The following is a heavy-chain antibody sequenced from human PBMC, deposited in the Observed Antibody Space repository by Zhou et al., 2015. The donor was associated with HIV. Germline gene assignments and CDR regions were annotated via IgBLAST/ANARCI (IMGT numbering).Heavy chain of an antibody. CDR3: ARRSDISDYFDY. CDR2: IIPIFGST. D-gene: IGHD3-3*02. V-gene: IGHV1-69*06. J-gene: IGHJ4*02. CDR1: GATFRNYA. Sequence: QVHLEQPGAEVKKPGSSVKVSCKASGATFRNYAINWVRQAPGQGLEWMGGIIPIFGSTNYAQKFQGRVTLAADISAGTAYMTLSSLTSEDTALYYCARRSDISDYFDYWGQGTLVTVSS.